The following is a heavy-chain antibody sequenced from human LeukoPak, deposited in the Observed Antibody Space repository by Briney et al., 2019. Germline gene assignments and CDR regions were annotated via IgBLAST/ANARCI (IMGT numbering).Heavy chain of an antibody. CDR2: FDPEDGET. CDR1: GYTLTELS. V-gene: IGHV1-24*01. D-gene: IGHD3-3*01. CDR3: ATSVLSDEWLLILDY. J-gene: IGHJ4*02. Sequence: ASVRVSRKVSGYTLTELSMHWVRQAPGKGLEWMGGFDPEDGETIYAQKFQGRVTMTEDTSTDTAYMELSSLRSEDTAVYYCATSVLSDEWLLILDYWGKGTVDPVSS.